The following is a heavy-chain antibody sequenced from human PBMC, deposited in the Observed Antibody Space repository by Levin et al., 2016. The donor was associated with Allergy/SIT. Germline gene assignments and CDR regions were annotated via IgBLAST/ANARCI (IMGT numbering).Heavy chain of an antibody. CDR3: ATAMVRGVITGYYGMDV. V-gene: IGHV5-10-1*01. Sequence: VRQMPGKGLEWMGRIDPSDSYTNYSPSFQGHVTISADKSISTAYLQWSSLKASDTAMYYCATAMVRGVITGYYGMDVWGQGTTVTVSS. D-gene: IGHD3-10*01. CDR2: IDPSDSYT. J-gene: IGHJ6*02.